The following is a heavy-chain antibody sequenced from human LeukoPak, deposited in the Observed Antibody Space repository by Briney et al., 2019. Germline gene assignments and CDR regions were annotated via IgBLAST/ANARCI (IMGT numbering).Heavy chain of an antibody. CDR2: IYYSGST. CDR3: ARGGPAGSDAFDI. CDR1: GGSISSYY. Sequence: SETLSLTCTVSGGSISSYYWSWIRQPPGKGLEWIGYIYYSGSTNYNPFLKSRVTISVDTSKNQFSLKLSSVTAADTAVYYCARGGPAGSDAFDIWGQGTMVTVSS. V-gene: IGHV4-59*01. J-gene: IGHJ3*02. D-gene: IGHD6-13*01.